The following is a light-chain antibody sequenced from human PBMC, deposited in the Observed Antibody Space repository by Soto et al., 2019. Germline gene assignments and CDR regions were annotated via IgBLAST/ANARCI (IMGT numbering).Light chain of an antibody. Sequence: QSVLTQPASVSRSPGQSITISCTGTSSDVGGYNYVSWYQQHPGKAPKLMIYDVSNRPSGVSNRFSGSKSGNTASLTISGLQADDGSEYYCSSYTSSSTLYGCETGTNVTGL. V-gene: IGLV2-14*01. CDR2: DVS. J-gene: IGLJ1*01. CDR1: SSDVGGYNY. CDR3: SSYTSSSTLYG.